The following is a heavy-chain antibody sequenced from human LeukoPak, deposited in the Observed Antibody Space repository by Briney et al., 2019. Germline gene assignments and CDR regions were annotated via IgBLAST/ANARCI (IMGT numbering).Heavy chain of an antibody. CDR2: IYRGGST. V-gene: IGHV3-53*01. J-gene: IGHJ6*02. CDR3: ARAVPVGGYSGYDEGYYYYGMDV. D-gene: IGHD5-12*01. CDR1: GFTVSSNY. Sequence: GGSLRLSCAASGFTVSSNYMSWVRQAPGKGLEWVSVIYRGGSTYYADSVKGRVTISRDNSKNTLYLQMNSLRAEDTAVYYCARAVPVGGYSGYDEGYYYYGMDVWGQGTTVTVSS.